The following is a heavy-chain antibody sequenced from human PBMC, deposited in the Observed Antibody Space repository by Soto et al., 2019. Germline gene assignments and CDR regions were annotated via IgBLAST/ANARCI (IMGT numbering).Heavy chain of an antibody. CDR2: IYPGDSDT. Sequence: PGESLKISCKGSGYNFTNYWIGWVRQMPGKGLEWMGIIYPGDSDTRYSPSFQGQVTFSADKSISTAYLQWSSLEASDTAMYYCARTPGSYLYYFDYWGQGTLVTVSS. CDR1: GYNFTNYW. V-gene: IGHV5-51*01. CDR3: ARTPGSYLYYFDY. J-gene: IGHJ4*02. D-gene: IGHD1-26*01.